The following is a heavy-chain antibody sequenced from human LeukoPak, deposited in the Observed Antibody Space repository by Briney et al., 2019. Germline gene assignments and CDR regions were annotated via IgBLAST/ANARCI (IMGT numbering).Heavy chain of an antibody. D-gene: IGHD3-22*01. CDR2: ISSSGSTI. CDR1: GFTFSDYY. J-gene: IGHJ4*02. Sequence: GGSLRLPCAASGFTFSDYYMSWIRQAPGKGLEWVSYISSSGSTIYYADSVKGRFTISRDNAKNSLYLQMNSLRAEDTAVYYCARASSYYYDSSGYYSYWGQGTLVTVSS. CDR3: ARASSYYYDSSGYYSY. V-gene: IGHV3-11*01.